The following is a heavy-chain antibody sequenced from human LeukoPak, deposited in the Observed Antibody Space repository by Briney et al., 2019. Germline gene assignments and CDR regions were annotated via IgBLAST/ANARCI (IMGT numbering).Heavy chain of an antibody. CDR3: ARYSSSCYKNWFDP. CDR2: INHSGST. D-gene: IGHD6-13*01. J-gene: IGHJ5*02. Sequence: SETLSLTCAVYGGSFSGYYWSWIRQPPGKGLEWIGEINHSGSTNYNPSLKSRVTISVDTSKNQFSLKLSSVTAADTAVYYCARYSSSCYKNWFDPWGQGTLVTVSS. V-gene: IGHV4-34*01. CDR1: GGSFSGYY.